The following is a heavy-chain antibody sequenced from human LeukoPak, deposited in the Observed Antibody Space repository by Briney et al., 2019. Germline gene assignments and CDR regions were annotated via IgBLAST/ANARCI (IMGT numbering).Heavy chain of an antibody. V-gene: IGHV1-2*06. CDR1: GYTFTGYY. CDR3: ATSSGVAYCSGGSCYSTAFDI. D-gene: IGHD2-15*01. J-gene: IGHJ3*02. Sequence: ASVNVSRKASGYTFTGYYMHWVRQAPGQGLEWVGRINPNSGGTNYAQKFQGRVTMTRDTSISTTYMELSRLRSDDTAVYYCATSSGVAYCSGGSCYSTAFDIWGQGTMVTVSS. CDR2: INPNSGGT.